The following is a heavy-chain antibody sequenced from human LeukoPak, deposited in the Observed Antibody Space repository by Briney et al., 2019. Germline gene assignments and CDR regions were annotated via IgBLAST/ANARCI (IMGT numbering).Heavy chain of an antibody. CDR2: ISGSGTTI. CDR3: ARDTLDDY. J-gene: IGHJ4*02. CDR1: GFTFSDYY. Sequence: GGSLRLSCAASGFTFSDYYMSWIRQAPGKGLEWISFISGSGTTIYYADSVKGRFSISRDNAKNSVSLQMNSLRAEDTAVYYCARDTLDDYWGQGTLVTVSS. V-gene: IGHV3-11*01.